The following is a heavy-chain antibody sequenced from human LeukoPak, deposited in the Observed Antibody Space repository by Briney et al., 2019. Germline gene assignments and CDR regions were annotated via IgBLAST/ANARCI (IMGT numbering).Heavy chain of an antibody. J-gene: IGHJ6*02. CDR3: ARERALAADGYYHYYGMDV. D-gene: IGHD6-13*01. CDR1: GFTVSSNY. Sequence: GGSLRLSCAASGFTVSSNYMSWVRQAPGKGLEWVSVIYSGGSTYYADSVKGRFTISRDNSKNTLYLQMNSLRAEDTAVYYCARERALAADGYYHYYGMDVWGQGTTVTVSS. CDR2: IYSGGST. V-gene: IGHV3-66*01.